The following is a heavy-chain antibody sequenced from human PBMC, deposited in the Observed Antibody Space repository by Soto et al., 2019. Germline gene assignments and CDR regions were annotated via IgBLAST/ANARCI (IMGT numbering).Heavy chain of an antibody. Sequence: GGSLRLSCAASGFTFSSYEMNWVLQAPGKGLEWVSYISDSGSTLYYADSVKGRFTISRDNAKNSLYLQMNSLRVEDTANYYCAGSPFYANNDYPDYWGQGTLVTVSS. D-gene: IGHD3-16*01. CDR1: GFTFSSYE. J-gene: IGHJ4*02. CDR3: AGSPFYANNDYPDY. V-gene: IGHV3-48*03. CDR2: ISDSGSTL.